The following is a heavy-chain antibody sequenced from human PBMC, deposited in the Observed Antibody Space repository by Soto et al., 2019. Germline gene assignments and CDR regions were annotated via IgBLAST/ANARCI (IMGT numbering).Heavy chain of an antibody. CDR3: PHCTLHDYGDYDPGTSHVFDS. Sequence: QITLKESGPSPVKPTQTLTVTCTFSGFSLSNSGVGVAWIRQPPGKALEWLALIYGDNDKRYSPSLKTRLTITKDTSKNQVIFTMTNMDPVDTATYYCPHCTLHDYGDYDPGTSHVFDSWGQGTLVTVSS. V-gene: IGHV2-5*02. CDR2: IYGDNDK. CDR1: GFSLSNSGVG. D-gene: IGHD4-17*01. J-gene: IGHJ4*02.